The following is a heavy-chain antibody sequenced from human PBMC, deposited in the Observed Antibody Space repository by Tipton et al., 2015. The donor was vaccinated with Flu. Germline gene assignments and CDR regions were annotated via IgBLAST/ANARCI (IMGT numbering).Heavy chain of an antibody. D-gene: IGHD4-11*01. V-gene: IGHV4-38-2*01. Sequence: TLSLTCAVSGFSISDADYWGWIRRPPGKGLEWIGRVFHIGFTDHNPSLKSRVTISVDKSKNQFSLKLDSVTAADTAIYYCARHGNTVTTTHVHSFDIWGQGTLVTVS. CDR1: GFSISDADY. CDR2: VFHIGFT. CDR3: ARHGNTVTTTHVHSFDI. J-gene: IGHJ3*02.